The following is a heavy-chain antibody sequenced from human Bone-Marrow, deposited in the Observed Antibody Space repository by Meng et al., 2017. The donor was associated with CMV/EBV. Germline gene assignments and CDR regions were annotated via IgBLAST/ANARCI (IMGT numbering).Heavy chain of an antibody. Sequence: LSLTCAASGFTFSSYGMHWVRQAPGKGLEWVAFIRYDGSNKYYADSVKGRFTISRDNSKNTLYLQMNSLRAEDMALYYCAKAPYDILTGYYFDYWGQGTLVTVSS. CDR2: IRYDGSNK. CDR3: AKAPYDILTGYYFDY. V-gene: IGHV3-30*02. J-gene: IGHJ4*02. D-gene: IGHD3-9*01. CDR1: GFTFSSYG.